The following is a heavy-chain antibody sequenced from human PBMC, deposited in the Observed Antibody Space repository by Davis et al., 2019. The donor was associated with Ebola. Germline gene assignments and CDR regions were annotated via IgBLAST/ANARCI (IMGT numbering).Heavy chain of an antibody. CDR2: ISAYNGNT. J-gene: IGHJ4*02. Sequence: AASVKVSCKASGYSFTNYGVTWVRQAPEQGLEWMGWISAYNGNTNYAQKLQGRVTMTTDTSTSTAYMELRSLRSDDTAVYYCARGGCSSGSCYSSDYWGQGTLVTVSS. CDR3: ARGGCSSGSCYSSDY. D-gene: IGHD2-15*01. V-gene: IGHV1-18*04. CDR1: GYSFTNYG.